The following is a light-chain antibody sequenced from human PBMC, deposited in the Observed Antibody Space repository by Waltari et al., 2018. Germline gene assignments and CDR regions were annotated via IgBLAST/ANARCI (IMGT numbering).Light chain of an antibody. CDR2: GNS. V-gene: IGLV1-40*01. CDR1: SPNIGAGYD. Sequence: QSVLTPPPSVSGAPGQRVTISCPGSSPNIGAGYDVHWYQQLPGTAPKLLIYGNSNRPSGVPDRFSGSKSGTSASLAITGLQAEDEADYYCQSYDSSLSGSVFGGGTKLTVL. CDR3: QSYDSSLSGSV. J-gene: IGLJ3*02.